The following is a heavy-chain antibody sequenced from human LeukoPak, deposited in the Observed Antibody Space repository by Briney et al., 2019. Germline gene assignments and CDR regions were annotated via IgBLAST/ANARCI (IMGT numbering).Heavy chain of an antibody. D-gene: IGHD2/OR15-2a*01. CDR2: ISDRRGRK. V-gene: IGHV3-23*01. CDR3: ATRGVVIRVIVIGFHKEASYFDS. Sequence: GASLTLSCSLSIIILTNYGTSCVRQPPGKGREWVTSISDRRGRKIYGDAVKAQCTIFRDNPNNTLYLQMNSLRAEETAVYLCATRGVVIRVIVIGFHKEASYFDSWGQGALVTVSS. CDR1: IIILTNYG. J-gene: IGHJ4*02.